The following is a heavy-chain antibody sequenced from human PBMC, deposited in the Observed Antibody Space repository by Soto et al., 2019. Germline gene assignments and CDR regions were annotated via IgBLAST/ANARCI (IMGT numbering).Heavy chain of an antibody. V-gene: IGHV1-69*08. Sequence: QVQLVQSGAEVKKPGSSVKVSCKASGGTFSSYTISWVRQAPGQGLEWMGRIIPILGIANYAQKFQGRVTITADKATSTAYMELRSLRSEDTAGYYWARDTYSSGWRAKWYFDLWGRGTLVTVSS. CDR2: IIPILGIA. CDR3: ARDTYSSGWRAKWYFDL. J-gene: IGHJ2*01. CDR1: GGTFSSYT. D-gene: IGHD6-19*01.